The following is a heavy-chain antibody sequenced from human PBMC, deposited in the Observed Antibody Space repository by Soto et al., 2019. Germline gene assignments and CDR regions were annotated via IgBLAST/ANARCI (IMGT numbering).Heavy chain of an antibody. Sequence: QLLLQESGPGLVKPSETLSLTCTVSGGSILDSTYYWAWIRQSPGKGLEWIGTIFYSGGTFYTPSLNSRFALSVDTSNNQFSLKLSSVTAADTAVYYCARQASGYYYGWFDPWGQGTLVTVSS. J-gene: IGHJ5*02. V-gene: IGHV4-39*01. CDR3: ARQASGYYYGWFDP. CDR1: GGSILDSTYY. D-gene: IGHD3-22*01. CDR2: IFYSGGT.